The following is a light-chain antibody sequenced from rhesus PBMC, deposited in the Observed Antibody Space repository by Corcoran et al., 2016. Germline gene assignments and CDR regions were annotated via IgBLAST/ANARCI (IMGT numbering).Light chain of an antibody. V-gene: IGKV2-65*01. Sequence: DVVMTQSPLALPITPGQPASISCRSSQSLVHRNGNTYLSWFQQKPGQPPRLLIYKVSHRYPGVPDRFSGSVAGTDFTLKISRVEAEDVGVYYCMQYTHIPYSFGQGTKVEIK. CDR2: KVS. J-gene: IGKJ2*01. CDR1: QSLVHRNGNTY. CDR3: MQYTHIPYS.